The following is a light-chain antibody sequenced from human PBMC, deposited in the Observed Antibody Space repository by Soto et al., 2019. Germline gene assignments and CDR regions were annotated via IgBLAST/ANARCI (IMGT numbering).Light chain of an antibody. CDR3: SSYTSSSTRVV. CDR2: DVS. V-gene: IGLV2-14*01. Sequence: QSALTQPASVSGSPGQSITISCTGTSSDVGGYNYASWYQQHPGKAPKLMIYDVSNRPSGVSTRFSGSKSGNTASLTISGLQAEDEADYYCSSYTSSSTRVVFGGGTKLTVL. CDR1: SSDVGGYNY. J-gene: IGLJ2*01.